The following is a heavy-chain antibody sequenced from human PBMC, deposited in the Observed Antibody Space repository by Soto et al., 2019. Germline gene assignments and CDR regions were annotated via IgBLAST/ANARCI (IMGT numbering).Heavy chain of an antibody. Sequence: PWESLNISCNGSVYSLPSQWIGWVRQTPGKGLEWMGIIYPGDSDTRYSPSFQGQATISAEKSISTAYLQWSSLKASDTAMYHCARADVVVTAMYYYYGMDVWGQGTTVTVSS. J-gene: IGHJ6*02. D-gene: IGHD2-21*02. V-gene: IGHV5-51*01. CDR2: IYPGDSDT. CDR3: ARADVVVTAMYYYYGMDV. CDR1: VYSLPSQW.